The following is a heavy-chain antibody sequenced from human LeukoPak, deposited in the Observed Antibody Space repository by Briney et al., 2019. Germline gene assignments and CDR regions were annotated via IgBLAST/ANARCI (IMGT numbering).Heavy chain of an antibody. V-gene: IGHV3-7*03. CDR3: AKSGTMGATRFDWYFDL. CDR1: GFTFSSYW. J-gene: IGHJ2*01. CDR2: IKQDGSEK. Sequence: GGSLRLSCAASGFTFSSYWMSWVRQAPGKGLEWVANIKQDGSEKYYVDSVKGRFTISRDNSKNTVYLQVNSLRGEDTAAYFCAKSGTMGATRFDWYFDLWGRGTQVIVSS. D-gene: IGHD1-26*01.